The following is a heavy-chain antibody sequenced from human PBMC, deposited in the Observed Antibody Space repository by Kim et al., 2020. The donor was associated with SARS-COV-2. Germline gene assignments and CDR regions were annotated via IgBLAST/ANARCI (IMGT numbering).Heavy chain of an antibody. V-gene: IGHV1-69*13. CDR2: IIPIFGTA. Sequence: SVKVSCKASGGTFSSYAISWVRQAPGQGLEWMGGIIPIFGTANYAQKFQGRVTITADESTSTAYMELSSLRSEDTAVYYCARVYSGSLGLPSYAFDIWGQGTMVTVSS. CDR1: GGTFSSYA. D-gene: IGHD1-26*01. J-gene: IGHJ3*02. CDR3: ARVYSGSLGLPSYAFDI.